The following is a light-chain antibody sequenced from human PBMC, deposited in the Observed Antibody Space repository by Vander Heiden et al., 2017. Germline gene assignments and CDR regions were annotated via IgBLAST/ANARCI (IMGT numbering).Light chain of an antibody. CDR3: QSYDSSLSEGV. Sequence: QSVLTQPPSVSGAPGQRVTISCTGNSSNIGAGYDVHWYQHLPGTAPKLLIHANTNRPSGVPDRFSGSKSGTSASLAITGRQAEDEADYYCQSYDSSLSEGVFGGGTKLTVL. V-gene: IGLV1-40*01. J-gene: IGLJ3*02. CDR2: ANT. CDR1: SSNIGAGYD.